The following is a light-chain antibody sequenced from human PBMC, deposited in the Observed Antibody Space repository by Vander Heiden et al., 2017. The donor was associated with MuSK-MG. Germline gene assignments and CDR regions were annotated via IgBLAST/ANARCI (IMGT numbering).Light chain of an antibody. CDR3: NSRDTSDNRLHVV. CDR1: SLRIYY. V-gene: IGLV3-19*01. J-gene: IGLJ2*01. CDR2: GKN. Sequence: SSDLTQDPALSVALGQTVRITCRGDSLRIYYASWYQQKPGQAPILVIYGKNNRPSGIPDRFSGSKSGNTASVTITGAQAEDEADYYCNSRDTSDNRLHVVVGGGTKLTVL.